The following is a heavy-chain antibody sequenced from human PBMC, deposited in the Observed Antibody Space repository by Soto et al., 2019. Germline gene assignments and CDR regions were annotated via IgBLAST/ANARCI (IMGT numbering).Heavy chain of an antibody. CDR2: MNPNSGNT. CDR3: ARDELESNHFDY. CDR1: GYTFTSYD. Sequence: ASVKVSCKASGYTFTSYDINWVRQATGQGLEWMGWMNPNSGNTGYAQKFQGRVTMTRNTSISTAYMELSSLRSEDTAVYYCARDELESNHFDYWGQGTLVTVSS. D-gene: IGHD4-4*01. V-gene: IGHV1-8*01. J-gene: IGHJ4*02.